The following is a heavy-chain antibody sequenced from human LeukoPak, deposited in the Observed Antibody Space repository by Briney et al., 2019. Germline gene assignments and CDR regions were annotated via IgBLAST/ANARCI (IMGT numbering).Heavy chain of an antibody. J-gene: IGHJ4*02. Sequence: SETLSLTCTVSDGSISSSSYYWGWLRQPPGTGLDWIGSINYSGSTYYNPSLKSRVTISVDTSRNQFSLKLTSVTAADTAVYYCARQIGAGRWSFDYWGQGTLVTVSS. CDR2: INYSGST. D-gene: IGHD4-23*01. CDR3: ARQIGAGRWSFDY. CDR1: DGSISSSSYY. V-gene: IGHV4-39*01.